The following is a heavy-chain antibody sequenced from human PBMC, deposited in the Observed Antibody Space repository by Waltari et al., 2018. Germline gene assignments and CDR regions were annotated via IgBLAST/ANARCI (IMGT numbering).Heavy chain of an antibody. CDR1: GYTFTGSY. Sequence: QVQLVQSGAEVKKPGASVKVSCKASGYTFTGSYMHWVRQAPGQGLEWMGWIKPNSGGTNDEQKLQGRVTMTRDTSSSTAYMELSRLRSDDTAVYYCARGCYDSSGYPGGIWFDPWGQGTLVTVSS. CDR2: IKPNSGGT. CDR3: ARGCYDSSGYPGGIWFDP. V-gene: IGHV1-2*02. D-gene: IGHD3-22*01. J-gene: IGHJ5*02.